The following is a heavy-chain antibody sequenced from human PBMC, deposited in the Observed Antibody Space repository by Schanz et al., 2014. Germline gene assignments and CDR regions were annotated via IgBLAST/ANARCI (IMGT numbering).Heavy chain of an antibody. V-gene: IGHV1-2*02. J-gene: IGHJ5*01. CDR3: ARDSDVSKYNLFDS. Sequence: QVQLVQSGAEVKKPGASVKVSCKASGYTLTNFDINWVRQAPGQGLEWMGWINPNSGETNYEQKFKGRVTMTRATSISTVYMELTRLTFDDTAIYYCARDSDVSKYNLFDSWGQGTLVTVSS. CDR1: GYTLTNFD. CDR2: INPNSGET.